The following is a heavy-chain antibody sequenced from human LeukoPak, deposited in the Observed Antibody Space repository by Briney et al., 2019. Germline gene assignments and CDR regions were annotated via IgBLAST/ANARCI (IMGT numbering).Heavy chain of an antibody. CDR1: GGSISSYY. J-gene: IGHJ4*02. Sequence: SETLSLTCTVSGGSISSYYWSWIRQPPGKGLEWIGYIYHSGSTYYNPSLKSRVTISVDRSKNQFSLKLSSVTAADTAVYYCARGGNRVDTAMVTFDWGQGTLVTVSS. D-gene: IGHD5-18*01. CDR2: IYHSGST. V-gene: IGHV4-59*12. CDR3: ARGGNRVDTAMVTFD.